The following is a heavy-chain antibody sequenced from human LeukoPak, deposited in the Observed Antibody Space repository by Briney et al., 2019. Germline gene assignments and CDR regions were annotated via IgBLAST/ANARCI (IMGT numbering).Heavy chain of an antibody. V-gene: IGHV4-30-2*01. CDR2: IYHSGST. D-gene: IGHD4-17*01. CDR1: GGSISSGGYS. CDR3: ARRRGSTVTGLFDY. Sequence: SETLSLTCAVSGGSISSGGYSWSWIRQPPGKGLEWIGYIYHSGSTYYNPSLKSRVTISVDRSKNQFSLKLSSVTAADTAVYYCARRRGSTVTGLFDYWGQGTLVTVSS. J-gene: IGHJ4*02.